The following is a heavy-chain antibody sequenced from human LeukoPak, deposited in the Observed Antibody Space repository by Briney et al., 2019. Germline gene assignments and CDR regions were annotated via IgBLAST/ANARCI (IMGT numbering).Heavy chain of an antibody. J-gene: IGHJ5*01. Sequence: GGSLSLLCAACGFTFSSYGMLWVRQAPGKGLEWVSYISSSSSTIYYADSVKGRFTISRDNAKNSLYLQMNSLRAEDTAVYYCASSRDFCSGDPLNWFDPWGQGTLVTVSS. CDR2: ISSSSSTI. V-gene: IGHV3-48*04. CDR3: ASSRDFCSGDPLNWFDP. D-gene: IGHD3-3*01. CDR1: GFTFSSYG.